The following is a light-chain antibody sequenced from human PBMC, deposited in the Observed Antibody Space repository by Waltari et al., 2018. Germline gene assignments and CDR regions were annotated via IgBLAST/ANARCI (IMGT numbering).Light chain of an antibody. V-gene: IGLV3-21*02. J-gene: IGLJ1*01. CDR3: QVWDTSSDHPYV. CDR2: DDS. CDR1: NIGRDS. Sequence: SYVLTQPPSVSVAPGQTATITCGGTNIGRDSVHWYQQKPGQAPVLVVYDDSDRPSGIPERFAGTKSGNTATLTISSVEDGDEADYYCQVWDTSSDHPYVFVTGTKVTVL.